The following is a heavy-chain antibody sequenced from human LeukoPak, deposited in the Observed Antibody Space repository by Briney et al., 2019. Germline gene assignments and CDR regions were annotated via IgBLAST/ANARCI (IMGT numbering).Heavy chain of an antibody. Sequence: SETLSLTCTVSGGSISSYYWSWIRQPPGKGLEWIGYIYFSGSTNYNPSLKSRVTISVDTSRNQFSLQLSSVTAADTAVYYCARTSHPHGSSWLFDYWDQGTLVTVSS. CDR1: GGSISSYY. CDR2: IYFSGST. CDR3: ARTSHPHGSSWLFDY. V-gene: IGHV4-59*01. D-gene: IGHD6-13*01. J-gene: IGHJ4*02.